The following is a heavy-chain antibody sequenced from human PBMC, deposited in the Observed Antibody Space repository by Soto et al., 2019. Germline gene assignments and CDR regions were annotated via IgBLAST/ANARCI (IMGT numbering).Heavy chain of an antibody. V-gene: IGHV1-3*01. D-gene: IGHD3-22*01. Sequence: GASVKVSCKASGYTFTSYAMHWVRQAPGQRLEWMGWINAGNGNTKYSQKFQGRVTITRDTSASTAYMELSSLRSEDTAVYYCARNYYDSSGYYYVYYYGMDVWGQGTTVTVSS. J-gene: IGHJ6*02. CDR1: GYTFTSYA. CDR3: ARNYYDSSGYYYVYYYGMDV. CDR2: INAGNGNT.